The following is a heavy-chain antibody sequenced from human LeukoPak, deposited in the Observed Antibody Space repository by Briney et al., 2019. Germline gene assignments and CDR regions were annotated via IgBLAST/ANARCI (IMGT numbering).Heavy chain of an antibody. CDR1: GFTFSSNG. V-gene: IGHV3-48*04. Sequence: GGSLRLSCAASGFTFSSNGMNWVRQAPGKGLEWVSYISATGGTIYYADSVKGRFTISRDNAKNSLYLQMNSLRVEDTALYYCARNYPDGGGGRYFDWLSVFWGQGTLVTVSS. CDR3: ARNYPDGGGGRYFDWLSVF. J-gene: IGHJ4*02. D-gene: IGHD3-9*01. CDR2: ISATGGTI.